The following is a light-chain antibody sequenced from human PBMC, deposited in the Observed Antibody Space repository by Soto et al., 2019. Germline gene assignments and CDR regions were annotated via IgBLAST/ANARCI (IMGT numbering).Light chain of an antibody. CDR2: VAS. Sequence: DIQMTQSPSSLSASVGGRVTITCRASQSIRNYVSWYQQKPGKAPKFLIYVASTLQIGVPSRFSGSGSGTDFTLTISSLQPEDFATYYCQQTYSSPYTFGPGTELQIK. CDR3: QQTYSSPYT. J-gene: IGKJ2*01. CDR1: QSIRNY. V-gene: IGKV1-39*01.